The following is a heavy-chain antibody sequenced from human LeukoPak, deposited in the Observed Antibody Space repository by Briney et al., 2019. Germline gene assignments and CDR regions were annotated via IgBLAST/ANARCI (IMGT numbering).Heavy chain of an antibody. CDR2: ISWNSGSI. D-gene: IGHD1-14*01. J-gene: IGHJ3*02. CDR3: AKDLTPMTQGAFDI. V-gene: IGHV3-9*01. CDR1: GFTFDDYA. Sequence: GRSLRLSCAASGFTFDDYAMHWVRQAPGKGLEWVSGISWNSGSIGYADSVKGRFTISRDNAKNSLYLQMNSLRAEDTALYYCAKDLTPMTQGAFDIWGQGTMVTVSS.